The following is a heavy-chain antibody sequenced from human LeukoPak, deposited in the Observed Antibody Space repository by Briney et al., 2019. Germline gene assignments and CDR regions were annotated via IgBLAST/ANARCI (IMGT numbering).Heavy chain of an antibody. D-gene: IGHD2-2*01. CDR2: ISAYNGGT. Sequence: ASVKVSCKASGYSFTAYGTTWMRRAPRQRLEWVGGISAYNGGTPYAERLQDRVTMTTDTSTSTAYMELRSLRSDDTAIYCCARDTARTTIGDGPEYWGQGTLVIVSS. CDR1: GYSFTAYG. V-gene: IGHV1-18*01. J-gene: IGHJ4*02. CDR3: ARDTARTTIGDGPEY.